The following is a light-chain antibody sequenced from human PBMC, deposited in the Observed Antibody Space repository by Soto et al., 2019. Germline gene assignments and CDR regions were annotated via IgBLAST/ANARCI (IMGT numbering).Light chain of an antibody. J-gene: IGKJ1*01. Sequence: DLQMTQSPSSLSASVVDRVTITFQASQDIKNYLNWYQQKSGKAPRLLIYDASDLETGVPSRFSGSGSGTDFTLTISNLQPEDFATYYCQQSYSGRTFGQGTKVDIK. V-gene: IGKV1-33*01. CDR3: QQSYSGRT. CDR2: DAS. CDR1: QDIKNY.